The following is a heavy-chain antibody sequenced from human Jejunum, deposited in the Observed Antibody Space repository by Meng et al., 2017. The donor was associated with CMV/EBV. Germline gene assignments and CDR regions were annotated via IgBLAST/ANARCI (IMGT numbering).Heavy chain of an antibody. Sequence: IFSSDWMSWVRQAPGKGLEWVANIAQDGSEKYYVDSVRGRFTISRDNAKKSLYLQMNSLRPEDTALYYCARDFQLYYYHYYGMDVWGQGTTVTVSS. CDR2: IAQDGSEK. J-gene: IGHJ6*02. D-gene: IGHD2-2*01. CDR1: IFSSDW. V-gene: IGHV3-7*03. CDR3: ARDFQLYYYHYYGMDV.